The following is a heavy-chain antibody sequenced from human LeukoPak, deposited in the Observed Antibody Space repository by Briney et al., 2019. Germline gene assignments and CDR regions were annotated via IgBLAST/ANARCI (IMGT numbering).Heavy chain of an antibody. CDR2: ISHSGST. J-gene: IGHJ4*02. V-gene: IGHV4-38-2*01. D-gene: IGHD5-18*01. CDR1: GYSISSGYY. CDR3: ARVGGYSYGNYYFNY. Sequence: KPSETLSLTCAVSGYSISSGYYWGWIRQPPGKGLDLIGSISHSGSTYYNPPLRSRVTISIDTSKNQFSLRLNSVTATDTAVYYCARVGGYSYGNYYFNYWGQGTLVTVSS.